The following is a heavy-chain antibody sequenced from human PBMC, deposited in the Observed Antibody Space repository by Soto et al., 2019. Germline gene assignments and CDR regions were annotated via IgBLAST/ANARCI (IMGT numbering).Heavy chain of an antibody. Sequence: QFKFQDSAPGRLSPSEPLSFPSPVPVASFSGGNYTWGWFRRSQGKAWEGFGSIYSTGGSYYNPSLRSRVSMSVDTSKNQFSLNLNSVTAADTAVYYCARDGTQLWLSGRDRFDPWGQGTLVTVSS. D-gene: IGHD5-18*01. CDR1: VASFSGGNYT. CDR2: IYSTGGS. J-gene: IGHJ5*02. V-gene: IGHV4-30-4*01. CDR3: ARDGTQLWLSGRDRFDP.